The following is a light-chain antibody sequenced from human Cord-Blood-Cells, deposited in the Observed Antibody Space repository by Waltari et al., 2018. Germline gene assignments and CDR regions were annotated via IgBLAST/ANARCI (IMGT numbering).Light chain of an antibody. Sequence: QLVLTQSPSASASLGASVKLTCTLSSGHSSYAIAWHQQQPEKGPRYLMKLNSDGSHSKGDGFPDRFSASSSVAERYLTISSLQSEDEADYYCQTWGTGIRVFGTGTKVTVL. V-gene: IGLV4-69*01. CDR1: SGHSSYA. J-gene: IGLJ1*01. CDR3: QTWGTGIRV. CDR2: LNSDGSH.